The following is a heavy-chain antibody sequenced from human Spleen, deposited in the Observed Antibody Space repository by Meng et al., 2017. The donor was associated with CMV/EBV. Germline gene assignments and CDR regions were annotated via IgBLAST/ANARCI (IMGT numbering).Heavy chain of an antibody. CDR3: AKDREAAAGITY. D-gene: IGHD6-13*01. CDR2: IRYDGSNK. Sequence: RGSLRLSCAASGFTFSSYGMHWVRQAPGKGLEWVAFIRYDGSNKYYADSVKGRFTISRDNSKSTLYLQMNSLRAEDTAAYYCAKDREAAAGITYWGQGTLVTVSS. J-gene: IGHJ4*02. CDR1: GFTFSSYG. V-gene: IGHV3-30*02.